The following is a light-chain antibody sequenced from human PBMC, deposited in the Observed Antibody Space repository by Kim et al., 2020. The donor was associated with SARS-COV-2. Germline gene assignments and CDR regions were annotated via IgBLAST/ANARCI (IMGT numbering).Light chain of an antibody. J-gene: IGLJ2*01. CDR2: QDS. V-gene: IGLV3-1*01. CDR3: QAWDSSTEEV. CDR1: KVGDKY. Sequence: VPPRQTASITCSEDKVGDKYACWYQQKPGQSPVVVIYQDSKQPARIPGRFSGSNAGNTATLTISGTQAMDEADYYCQAWDSSTEEVFGGGTQLTVL.